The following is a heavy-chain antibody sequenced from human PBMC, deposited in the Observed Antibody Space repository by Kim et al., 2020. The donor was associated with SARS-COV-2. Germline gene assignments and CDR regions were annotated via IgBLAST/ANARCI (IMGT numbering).Heavy chain of an antibody. V-gene: IGHV3-7*01. CDR1: GFIFSDYW. J-gene: IGHJ4*02. D-gene: IGHD2-8*01. CDR2: IKKDGSEK. Sequence: GGSLRLSCAASGFIFSDYWMSWVRQAPGKGLQWVANIKKDGSEKYYVDSVKGRFTISRDNAKNSLYLQMNSLRVEDTAVFYCARSDNGGWHNEGYWGQGT. CDR3: ARSDNGGWHNEGY.